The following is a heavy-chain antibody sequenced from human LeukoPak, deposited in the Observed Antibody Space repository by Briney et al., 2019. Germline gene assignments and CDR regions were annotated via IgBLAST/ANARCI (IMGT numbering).Heavy chain of an antibody. V-gene: IGHV1-18*01. CDR2: ISAYSGNT. D-gene: IGHD2-2*01. J-gene: IGHJ4*02. Sequence: ASVKVSCKTSGYTFTTYGITWVRQAPGQGLEWMGWISAYSGNTNYAQKLQGRVTMTTDTSTSTAYMELRSLRSDDTAVYYCARDLGIPAAPGFWGQGTLVTVSS. CDR3: ARDLGIPAAPGF. CDR1: GYTFTTYG.